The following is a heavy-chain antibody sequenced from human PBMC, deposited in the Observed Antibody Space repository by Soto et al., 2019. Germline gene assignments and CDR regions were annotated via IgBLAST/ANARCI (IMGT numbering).Heavy chain of an antibody. V-gene: IGHV1-2*02. Sequence: ASVKVSCKASGYTFTGYYMHWVRRAPGQGLEWMGWINPNSGGTNYAQKFQGRVTMTRDTSISTAYMELSRLRSDDTAVYYCASRPSVLGVPAVDYWGQGTLVTVSS. CDR3: ASRPSVLGVPAVDY. J-gene: IGHJ4*02. CDR1: GYTFTGYY. D-gene: IGHD2-2*01. CDR2: INPNSGGT.